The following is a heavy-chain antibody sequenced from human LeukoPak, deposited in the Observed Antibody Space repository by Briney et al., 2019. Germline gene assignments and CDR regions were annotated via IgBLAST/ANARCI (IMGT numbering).Heavy chain of an antibody. CDR2: ITSSSSYI. CDR3: AKADYYDSSGYYRNGGYNFDY. V-gene: IGHV3-21*04. D-gene: IGHD3-22*01. Sequence: PGGSLRLSCAASGFTFTSYNMNWVRQAPGKGLEWVSSITSSSSYIYYADSVKGRFTISRDNAKNTLYLQMNSLRVEDTAVYYCAKADYYDSSGYYRNGGYNFDYWGQGTLVTVSS. J-gene: IGHJ4*02. CDR1: GFTFTSYN.